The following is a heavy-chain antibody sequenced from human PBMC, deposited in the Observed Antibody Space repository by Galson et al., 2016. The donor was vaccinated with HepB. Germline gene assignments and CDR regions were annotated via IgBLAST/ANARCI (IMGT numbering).Heavy chain of an antibody. J-gene: IGHJ4*02. CDR2: ITGGGGDT. V-gene: IGHV3-23*01. CDR3: AKWRGLYYQAWHFDS. Sequence: SLRLSCAASGFTFNNFAMSWVRQAPGKGLEWVSGITGGGGDTYYADSVKGRFVISRDNSKNTLYLHVNGLRVEDTAVYYCAKWRGLYYQAWHFDSWGQGTLVTVSS. D-gene: IGHD3-22*01. CDR1: GFTFNNFA.